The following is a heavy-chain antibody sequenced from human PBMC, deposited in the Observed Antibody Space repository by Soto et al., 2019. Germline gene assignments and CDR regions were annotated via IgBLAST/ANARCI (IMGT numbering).Heavy chain of an antibody. J-gene: IGHJ6*03. V-gene: IGHV3-53*04. CDR2: IYSGGST. Sequence: RLSCTASGFTVSSNYMSWVRQAPGKGLEWVSVIYSGGSTYYADSVKGRFTISRHNSKNTLYLQMNSLRAEDTAVYYCARDKTDYYYYYMDVWGKGTTVTVSS. CDR1: GFTVSSNY. CDR3: ARDKTDYYYYYMDV.